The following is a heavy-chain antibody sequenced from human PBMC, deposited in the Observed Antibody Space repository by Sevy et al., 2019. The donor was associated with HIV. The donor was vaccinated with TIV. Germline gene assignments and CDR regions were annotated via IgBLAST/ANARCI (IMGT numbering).Heavy chain of an antibody. J-gene: IGHJ4*02. Sequence: GGSLRLSCAASGFSLSGYGMHWVRQAPGKGLEWVAVIWYDGSNKEYADSVKGRFTISRDNSKNTLYLQMNSLRAEDTAVYYCATEFIAVAGIGYYFKYWGQGTLVTVSS. D-gene: IGHD6-19*01. V-gene: IGHV3-33*01. CDR2: IWYDGSNK. CDR3: ATEFIAVAGIGYYFKY. CDR1: GFSLSGYG.